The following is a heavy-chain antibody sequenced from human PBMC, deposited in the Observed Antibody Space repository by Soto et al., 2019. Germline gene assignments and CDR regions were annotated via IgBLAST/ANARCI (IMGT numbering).Heavy chain of an antibody. CDR2: IYPGDSDT. J-gene: IGHJ6*02. Sequence: GESLKISCKGSGYSFTSYWIGWVRQMPGKGLEWMGIIYPGDSDTRYSPSFQGQVTISADKFISTAYLQWSSLKASDTAMYYCARHGGSHYYYYYGMDVWGQGTTVTVSS. D-gene: IGHD2-15*01. CDR1: GYSFTSYW. CDR3: ARHGGSHYYYYYGMDV. V-gene: IGHV5-51*01.